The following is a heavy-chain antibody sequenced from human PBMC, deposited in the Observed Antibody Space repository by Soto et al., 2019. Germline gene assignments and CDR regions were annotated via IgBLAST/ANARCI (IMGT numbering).Heavy chain of an antibody. CDR1: GFTFSSYS. J-gene: IGHJ6*03. CDR3: AREEEDYYYMDV. V-gene: IGHV3-21*01. CDR2: ISSSSSYI. Sequence: GGSLRLSCAASGFTFSSYSMNWVRQAPGKGLEWVSSISSSSSYIYYADSVKGRFTISRDNAKNSLYLQMNSLRAEDTAVYYCAREEEDYYYMDVWGKGTTVTVSS.